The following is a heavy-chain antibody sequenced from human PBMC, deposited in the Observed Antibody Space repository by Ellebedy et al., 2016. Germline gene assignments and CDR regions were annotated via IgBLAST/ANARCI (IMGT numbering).Heavy chain of an antibody. J-gene: IGHJ5*02. V-gene: IGHV3-30*14. CDR1: GFTFSTYA. CDR2: ISYDERSE. CDR3: ARGVGSGWFDP. Sequence: GGSLRLSCAVSGFTFSTYAMHWVRQVPGKGLEWVAVISYDERSEYYADSVKVRFTISRDNSKNTLYLQMNSLRAEDTAVYYCARGVGSGWFDPWGQGTLVTVSS. D-gene: IGHD2-15*01.